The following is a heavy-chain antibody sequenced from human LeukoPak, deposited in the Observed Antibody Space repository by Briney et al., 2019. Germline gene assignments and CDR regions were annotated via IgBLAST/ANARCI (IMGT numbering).Heavy chain of an antibody. CDR1: GYTFTSYA. V-gene: IGHV1-69*13. CDR2: IIPIFGTA. CDR3: ARDLAGEGDY. Sequence: SVKVSCKASGYTFTSYAMNWERQAPGQGLEWMGGIIPIFGTANYAQKFQGRVTITADESTSTAYMELSSLRSEDTAVYYCARDLAGEGDYWGQGTLVTVSS. J-gene: IGHJ4*02.